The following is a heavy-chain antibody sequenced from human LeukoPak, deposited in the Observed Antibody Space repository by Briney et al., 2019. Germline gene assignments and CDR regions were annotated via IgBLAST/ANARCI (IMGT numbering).Heavy chain of an antibody. J-gene: IGHJ4*02. CDR1: GYSISSGYY. CDR3: ARHRNDFWSGYPTGYFDY. Sequence: SETLSLTCTVSGYSISSGYYWGWIRQPPGKGLEWIGSIYHSGSTYYNPSLKSRVTISVDTSKNQFSLKLSSVTAADTAVYYCARHRNDFWSGYPTGYFDYWGQGTLVTVSS. CDR2: IYHSGST. D-gene: IGHD3-3*01. V-gene: IGHV4-38-2*02.